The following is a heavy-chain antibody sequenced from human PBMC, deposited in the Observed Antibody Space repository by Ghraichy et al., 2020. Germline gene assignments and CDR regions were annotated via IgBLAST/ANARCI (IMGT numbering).Heavy chain of an antibody. D-gene: IGHD1-26*01. CDR3: VREAGSYYFYFDY. J-gene: IGHJ4*02. CDR1: GSTFTSHW. Sequence: LSLTCAASGSTFTSHWFHWVRQAPGQGLVWVSRINIDGSSTRYADSVKGRFTISRDNAKNTLYLQMNSLRAEDTAVYYCVREAGSYYFYFDYWGQGTLVTVSS. CDR2: INIDGSST. V-gene: IGHV3-74*01.